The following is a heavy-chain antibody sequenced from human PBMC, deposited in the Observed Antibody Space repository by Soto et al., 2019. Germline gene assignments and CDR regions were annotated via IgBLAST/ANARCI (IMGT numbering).Heavy chain of an antibody. J-gene: IGHJ4*02. CDR2: IHGDGGKI. Sequence: LRLSCSASGFMFSAYWMSWVRQAPGKGLEWVANIHGDGGKIYYVDSVKGRFTISRDNAKRSLYLQMNSLRAEDTAVYYCARDFYGGYTYGPGDYWGQGALVTVSS. CDR3: ARDFYGGYTYGPGDY. CDR1: GFMFSAYW. V-gene: IGHV3-7*01. D-gene: IGHD5-18*01.